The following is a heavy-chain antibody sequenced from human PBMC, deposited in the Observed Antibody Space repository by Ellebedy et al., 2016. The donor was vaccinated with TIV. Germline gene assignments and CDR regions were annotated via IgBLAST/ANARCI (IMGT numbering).Heavy chain of an antibody. J-gene: IGHJ3*02. CDR2: ISGPGDDT. V-gene: IGHV3-23*01. D-gene: IGHD4-11*01. CDR3: ARDFDSDSVDAFDI. Sequence: GESLKISXAASGFPFINYAMSWVRQAPGKGLEWVSTISGPGDDTYYADSVKGRFTISRDNAKNSLYLQMNSLRAEDTAVYYCARDFDSDSVDAFDIWGQGTMVTVSS. CDR1: GFPFINYA.